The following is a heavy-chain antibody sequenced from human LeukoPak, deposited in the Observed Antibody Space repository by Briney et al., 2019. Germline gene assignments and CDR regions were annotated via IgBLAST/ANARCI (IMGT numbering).Heavy chain of an antibody. CDR3: AKGLMVRGVIGNAFDI. J-gene: IGHJ3*02. D-gene: IGHD3-10*01. V-gene: IGHV3-23*01. CDR2: ISGSGGST. CDR1: GFTFSSYA. Sequence: GGSLRLSCAASGFTFSSYAMSWVRQAPGKGLEWVSAISGSGGSTYYADSVKGRFTISRDNSKNTLYLQMNSLRAEDTAVYYCAKGLMVRGVIGNAFDIWGQGTMVTVSS.